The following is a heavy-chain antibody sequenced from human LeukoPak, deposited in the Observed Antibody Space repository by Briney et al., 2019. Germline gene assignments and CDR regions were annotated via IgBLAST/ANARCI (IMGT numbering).Heavy chain of an antibody. CDR2: ISNDGSKK. CDR3: AKDGGVDTAMGL. D-gene: IGHD5-18*01. V-gene: IGHV3-30-3*01. CDR1: GFTFSTYT. J-gene: IGHJ4*02. Sequence: GGSLRLSCAASGFTFSTYTMHWVRQAPGRGLEWVAVISNDGSKKYYGDSVKGRFTISRDNSKNTLYLQMNSLRAEDTAVYYCAKDGGVDTAMGLWGQGTLVTVSS.